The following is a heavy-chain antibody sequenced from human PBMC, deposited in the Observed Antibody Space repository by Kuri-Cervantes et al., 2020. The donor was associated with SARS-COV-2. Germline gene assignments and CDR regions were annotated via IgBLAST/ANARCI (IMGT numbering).Heavy chain of an antibody. Sequence: GGSLRLSCAASGFTFSSYSMNWARQAPGKGLEWVSYISSSNSTIYYADSVKGRFTISRDNAKNSLYLQMNSLRAEDTAVYYCARIGELGIPDYWGQGTLVTVSS. V-gene: IGHV3-48*04. CDR1: GFTFSSYS. D-gene: IGHD7-27*01. CDR3: ARIGELGIPDY. J-gene: IGHJ4*02. CDR2: ISSSNSTI.